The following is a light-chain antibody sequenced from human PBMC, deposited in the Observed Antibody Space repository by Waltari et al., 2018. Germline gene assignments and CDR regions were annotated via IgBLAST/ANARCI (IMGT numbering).Light chain of an antibody. Sequence: QSVLTQPPSASGTPGQRVTISCSGSASNIGDNTVNWYQQIPGMAPKLLIYSINQLPSGVPDRFSGSRSGTSGSLTISGLQSADEADYYCAVWDDSLNGHVFGSGTKVTVL. V-gene: IGLV1-44*01. CDR1: ASNIGDNT. J-gene: IGLJ6*01. CDR2: SIN. CDR3: AVWDDSLNGHV.